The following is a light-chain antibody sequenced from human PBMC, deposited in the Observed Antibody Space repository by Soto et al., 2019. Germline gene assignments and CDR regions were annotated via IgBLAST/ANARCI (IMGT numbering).Light chain of an antibody. CDR1: QSISNY. CDR3: QQSYSTRIT. Sequence: DIQITHSPSSLSSSLVDRVTITCRASQSISNYLNWYQQKPGKAPKLLSYAASSLQSGVPSRFSGSGSGTDFTLTISSLQPQDFATYYCQQSYSTRITFGQGTRLEIK. CDR2: AAS. V-gene: IGKV1-39*01. J-gene: IGKJ5*01.